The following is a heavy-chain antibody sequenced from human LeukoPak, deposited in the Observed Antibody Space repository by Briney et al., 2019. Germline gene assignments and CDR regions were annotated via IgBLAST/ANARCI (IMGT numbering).Heavy chain of an antibody. V-gene: IGHV3-23*01. CDR3: AKWGDYDVLTGYYVSDY. CDR2: ITGSGGNT. CDR1: GFTFSNYA. D-gene: IGHD3-9*01. Sequence: GGSLRLSCAASGFTFSNYAMSWVRQAPGKGLEWVSAITGSGGNTYYADSVKGRFTISRDNSKNTVFLQMNSLRAEDTAVYYCAKWGDYDVLTGYYVSDYWGQETLVTVSS. J-gene: IGHJ4*02.